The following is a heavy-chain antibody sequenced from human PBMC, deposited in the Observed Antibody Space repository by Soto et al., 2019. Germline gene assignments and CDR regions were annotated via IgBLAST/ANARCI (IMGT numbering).Heavy chain of an antibody. CDR3: ARSSPPDYSSSWYRWGLAAYYYYGMDV. J-gene: IGHJ6*02. Sequence: SGPTLVNPTQTLTLTCTFSGFSLSTSGVGVGWIRQPPGKALEWLALIYWNDDKRYSPSLKSRLTITKDTSKNQVVLTMTNMDPVDTATYYCARSSPPDYSSSWYRWGLAAYYYYGMDVWGQGTTVTVSS. CDR1: GFSLSTSGVG. V-gene: IGHV2-5*01. D-gene: IGHD6-13*01. CDR2: IYWNDDK.